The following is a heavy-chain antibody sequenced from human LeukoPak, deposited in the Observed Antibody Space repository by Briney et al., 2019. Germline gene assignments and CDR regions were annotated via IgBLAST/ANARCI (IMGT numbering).Heavy chain of an antibody. J-gene: IGHJ5*02. V-gene: IGHV3-43*02. D-gene: IGHD2-2*01. CDR3: AKGVVTAAPPHH. Sequence: PGGSLRLSCAASGFTFDDYAMHWVRQAPGKGLEWVSRISGDGGSTYYADSVKGRFTISRDNSKNSLYLQMNSLRTEDAALYYCAKGVVTAAPPHHWGQGTLVTVSS. CDR1: GFTFDDYA. CDR2: ISGDGGST.